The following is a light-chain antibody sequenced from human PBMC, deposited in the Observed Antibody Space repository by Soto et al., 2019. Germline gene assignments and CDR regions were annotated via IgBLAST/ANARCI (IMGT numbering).Light chain of an antibody. CDR2: DAS. V-gene: IGKV1-5*01. CDR1: QTISTW. CDR3: QQYSSYWT. J-gene: IGKJ1*01. Sequence: DIQMTQSPSTLSASVGDRVSITCRASQTISTWLAWYQQKPGKAPKLLISDASNLEGGVPSRFSGSASGTEFTPTISSLQPDDFAVSYCQQYSSYWTFGQGTKVEIK.